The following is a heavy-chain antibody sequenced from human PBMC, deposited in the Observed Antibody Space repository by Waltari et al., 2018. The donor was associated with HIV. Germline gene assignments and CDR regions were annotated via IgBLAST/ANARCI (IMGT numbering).Heavy chain of an antibody. D-gene: IGHD3-22*01. J-gene: IGHJ3*02. V-gene: IGHV1-8*01. CDR1: GSTFTNYD. CDR2: MYPNRGNT. CDR3: ARGYSYDRSGEAFDI. Sequence: QVQLVQSGAEVKKPGASVKVSCKASGSTFTNYDINWVRQATGQGLEWMGWMYPNRGNTWYAQKFQGRVTMTRNTSISTAYMELSSLRSEDTAVYYCARGYSYDRSGEAFDIWGQGTMVTVSS.